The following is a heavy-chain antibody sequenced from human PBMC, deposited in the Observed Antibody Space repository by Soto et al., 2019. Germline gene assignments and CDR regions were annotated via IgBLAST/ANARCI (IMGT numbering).Heavy chain of an antibody. CDR3: ARLTTVTQVDD. CDR1: GVSISNYY. CDR2: ICSSGGT. V-gene: IGHV4-59*01. J-gene: IGHJ4*02. Sequence: SETLSLTCTASGVSISNYYMSWVRQPPGKGLEWVWTICSSGGTNYNPSVKNRFTISRETAKNYFSLKLNSVTAADTAVYYCARLTTVTQVDDWGQGTLVTVSS. D-gene: IGHD4-17*01.